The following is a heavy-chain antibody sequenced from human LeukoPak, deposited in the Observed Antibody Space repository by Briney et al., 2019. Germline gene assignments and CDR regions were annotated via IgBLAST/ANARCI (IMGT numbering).Heavy chain of an antibody. CDR2: IYPGDSET. CDR1: GYSFTSYW. Sequence: GESLKISCKGAGYSFTSYWIGWVRQMPGKGLEWMGIIYPGDSETRYSPPFQGQVTISADKSISIAYLQWSSLKASDTAMYYCARHEGSSWSPVGYWGQGTLVTVSS. CDR3: ARHEGSSWSPVGY. D-gene: IGHD6-13*01. V-gene: IGHV5-51*01. J-gene: IGHJ4*02.